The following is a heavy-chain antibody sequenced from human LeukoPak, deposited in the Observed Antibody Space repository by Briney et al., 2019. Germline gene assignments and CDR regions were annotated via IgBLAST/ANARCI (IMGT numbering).Heavy chain of an antibody. Sequence: GGSLRLSCEASGFTFADYYMHWVRQAPGKGLEWVAVISHDGSNNIYADSVKGRFTISRDNSKNTLFLQMNSLRVEDTAVYYCGRGLRWRQPTPPDYWGQGTLVTVSS. V-gene: IGHV3-30*03. J-gene: IGHJ4*02. D-gene: IGHD5-24*01. CDR3: GRGLRWRQPTPPDY. CDR2: ISHDGSNN. CDR1: GFTFADYY.